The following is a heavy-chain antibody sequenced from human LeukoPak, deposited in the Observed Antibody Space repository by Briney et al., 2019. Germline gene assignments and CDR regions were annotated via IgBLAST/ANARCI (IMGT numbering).Heavy chain of an antibody. V-gene: IGHV4-34*01. D-gene: IGHD3-9*01. J-gene: IGHJ5*02. CDR3: ARRARALRYFDWLSWFDP. CDR1: GGSFSGHY. CDR2: INHSGST. Sequence: SETLSLTCAVYGGSFSGHYWTWIRQPPGKGLEWIGEINHSGSTNYNPSLKSRVTISVDTSENQFSLKVSSVTAADTAVYYCARRARALRYFDWLSWFDPWGQGTLVTVSS.